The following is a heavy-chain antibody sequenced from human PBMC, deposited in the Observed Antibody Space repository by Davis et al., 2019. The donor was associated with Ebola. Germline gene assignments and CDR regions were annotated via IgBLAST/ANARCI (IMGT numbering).Heavy chain of an antibody. J-gene: IGHJ4*02. Sequence: GESLKISCAASGFTVSSNYMSWVRQAPGKGLEWVSVIYSGGSTYYADSVKGRFTISRDNSKNTLYLQMNSLRAEDTAVYYCARADCSGGSCQYYFDYWGQGTLVTVSS. CDR1: GFTVSSNY. V-gene: IGHV3-53*01. CDR3: ARADCSGGSCQYYFDY. CDR2: IYSGGST. D-gene: IGHD2-15*01.